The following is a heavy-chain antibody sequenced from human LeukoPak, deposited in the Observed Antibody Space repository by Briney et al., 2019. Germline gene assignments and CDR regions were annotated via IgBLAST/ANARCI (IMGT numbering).Heavy chain of an antibody. D-gene: IGHD2-2*01. CDR2: IIPIFGTA. CDR1: GGTFSSYA. J-gene: IGHJ4*02. V-gene: IGHV1-69*13. CDR3: ARGPYYCSSTSCYSLQSDY. Sequence: SVKVSCKASGGTFSSYAIGWVRQAPGQGLEWMGGIIPIFGTANYAQKFQGRVTITADESTSTAYMELSSLRSEDTAVYYCARGPYYCSSTSCYSLQSDYWGQGTLVTVSS.